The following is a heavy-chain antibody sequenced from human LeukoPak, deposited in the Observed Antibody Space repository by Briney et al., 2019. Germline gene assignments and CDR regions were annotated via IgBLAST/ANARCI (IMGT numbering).Heavy chain of an antibody. CDR3: AKGAYYGD. CDR2: ISGRGTYI. Sequence: GGSLRLACAASGFTFSSYSMNWVRQAPGKGLEWVSSISGRGTYIYYADSVKGRFTISRDNSKNTLYLQMNSLRVEDTAIYYCAKGAYYGDWGQGTLVTVSS. J-gene: IGHJ4*02. V-gene: IGHV3-21*04. D-gene: IGHD3-3*01. CDR1: GFTFSSYS.